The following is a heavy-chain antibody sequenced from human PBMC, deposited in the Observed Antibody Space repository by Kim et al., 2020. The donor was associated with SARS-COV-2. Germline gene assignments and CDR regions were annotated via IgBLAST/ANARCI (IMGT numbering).Heavy chain of an antibody. Sequence: GGSLRLSCAASGFTFSRSWMHWVLQAPGKGLVWVSRIHSDGSSTSYADSVKGRFTFTRDNAKNTRYLQMNSLRADDTAVYYCARVGHLGADYWGAQLYYFDYWRQGTLVSVSS. V-gene: IGHV3-74*01. CDR3: ARVGHLGADYWGAQLYYFDY. CDR1: GFTFSRSW. CDR2: IHSDGSST. J-gene: IGHJ4*02. D-gene: IGHD7-27*01.